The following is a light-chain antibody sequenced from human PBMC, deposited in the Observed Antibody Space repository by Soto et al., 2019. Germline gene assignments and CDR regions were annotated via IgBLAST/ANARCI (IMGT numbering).Light chain of an antibody. Sequence: EIVMTQSPATLSASPGERATLSCRASQSVSNNYLAWYQQKPGQAPRLLIYGASNRATGIPARFSGSGSGTDFTLTISSLEPDDFAVYYCQQRSSWPRITFGQGTRLEIK. CDR3: QQRSSWPRIT. CDR2: GAS. J-gene: IGKJ5*01. CDR1: QSVSNNY. V-gene: IGKV3-11*01.